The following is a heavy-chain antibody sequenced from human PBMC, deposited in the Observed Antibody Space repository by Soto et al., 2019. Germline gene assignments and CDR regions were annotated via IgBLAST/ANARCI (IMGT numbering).Heavy chain of an antibody. CDR2: ISSSSSTI. CDR1: GFTFSSYS. Sequence: EVQLVESGGGLVQPGGSLRLSCAASGFTFSSYSMNWVRQAPGKGLEWVSYISSSSSTIYYADSVKGRFTISSDNAKNSLYLQMNSLRAEDTAVYYCAREEGLLNWFDPWGQGTLVTVAS. V-gene: IGHV3-48*01. CDR3: AREEGLLNWFDP. J-gene: IGHJ5*02. D-gene: IGHD1-26*01.